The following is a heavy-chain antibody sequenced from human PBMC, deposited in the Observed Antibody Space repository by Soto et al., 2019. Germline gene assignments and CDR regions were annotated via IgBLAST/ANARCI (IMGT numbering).Heavy chain of an antibody. CDR3: ARVLVTATPYYFNY. D-gene: IGHD2-21*02. J-gene: IGHJ4*02. Sequence: SETLSLTCAVYGGSFSGYYWSWIRQPPGKGLEWIGEINHSGSTNYNPSLKSRVTISVDTSKNQFSLKLSSVTAADTAVYYCARVLVTATPYYFNYWGQGTLVTVSS. CDR1: GGSFSGYY. V-gene: IGHV4-34*01. CDR2: INHSGST.